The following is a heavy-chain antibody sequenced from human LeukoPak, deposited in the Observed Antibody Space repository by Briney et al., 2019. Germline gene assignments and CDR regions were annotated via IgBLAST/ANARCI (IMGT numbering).Heavy chain of an antibody. J-gene: IGHJ4*02. CDR1: GFTFSSYE. CDR2: INSDGSST. Sequence: GGSLRLSCAASGFTFSSYEMNWVRQAPGKGLVWVSRINSDGSSTSYADSVKGRFTISRDNAKNTLYLQMNSLRVDDTAVYYCAKDPDSGGKGGDYWGQGTLVTVSS. CDR3: AKDPDSGGKGGDY. D-gene: IGHD4-23*01. V-gene: IGHV3-74*01.